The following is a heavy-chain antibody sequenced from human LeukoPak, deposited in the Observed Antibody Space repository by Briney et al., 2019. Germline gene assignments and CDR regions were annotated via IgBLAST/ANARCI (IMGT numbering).Heavy chain of an antibody. CDR1: GGSISSGGYY. V-gene: IGHV4-31*03. CDR2: LCYSGST. CDR3: ARVKGIVVVPAAIRSYWFDP. Sequence: PSETLSLTCTVSGGSISSGGYYWSWIPQHPGKGLVWFGYLCYSGSTYYNPSLKSRVTISVDTSKNQFSLKLSSVTAADTAVYYCARVKGIVVVPAAIRSYWFDPWGQGTLVTVSS. D-gene: IGHD2-2*02. J-gene: IGHJ5*02.